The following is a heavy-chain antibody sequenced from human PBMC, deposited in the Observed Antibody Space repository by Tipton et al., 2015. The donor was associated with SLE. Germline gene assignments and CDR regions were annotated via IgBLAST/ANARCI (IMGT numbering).Heavy chain of an antibody. CDR1: GYSITSNYD. CDR2: IYYSGST. CDR3: ARGPRELGTGGYFDY. Sequence: TLSLTCTVSGYSITSNYDWGWIRQPPGKGMQWIGYIYYSGSTYYNSSLKSRVTISVDTSKNQFSLKLSSVTAADTAVYYCARGPRELGTGGYFDYWGQGTLVTVSS. V-gene: IGHV4-28*03. D-gene: IGHD7-27*01. J-gene: IGHJ4*02.